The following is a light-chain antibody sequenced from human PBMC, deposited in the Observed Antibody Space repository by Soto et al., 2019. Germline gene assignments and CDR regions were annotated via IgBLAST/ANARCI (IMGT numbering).Light chain of an antibody. CDR3: CSYAGSNTFVV. CDR1: NSDVGNYNL. J-gene: IGLJ2*01. Sequence: QSALTQPASVSGSPGQSITISCTGTNSDVGNYNLVSWYQQHPGKAPKLMIYEANKRPSGVSNRFSGSKSGNTASLTISGLQAEDEADYYCCSYAGSNTFVVLGGGTKVTVL. CDR2: EAN. V-gene: IGLV2-23*02.